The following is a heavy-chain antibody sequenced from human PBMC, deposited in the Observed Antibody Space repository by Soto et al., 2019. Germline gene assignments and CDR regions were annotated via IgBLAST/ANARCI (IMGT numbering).Heavy chain of an antibody. CDR2: IYYSGST. Sequence: SETLSLTCTVSGGSISSGGYYWSWIRQHPGKGLEWIGYIYYSGSTYYNPSLKSRVTISVDTSKNQFSLKLSSVTAADTAVYYCARNRRFWSGYYSTSGAYYFDYWGQGTLVTVSS. J-gene: IGHJ4*02. V-gene: IGHV4-31*03. CDR3: ARNRRFWSGYYSTSGAYYFDY. CDR1: GGSISSGGYY. D-gene: IGHD3-3*01.